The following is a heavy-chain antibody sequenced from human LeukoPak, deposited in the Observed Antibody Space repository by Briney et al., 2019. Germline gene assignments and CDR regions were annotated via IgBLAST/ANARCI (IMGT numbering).Heavy chain of an antibody. CDR1: GFTFSSYA. D-gene: IGHD2-2*01. Sequence: GGSLRLSCAASGFTFSSYAMHWVRQAPGKGLEWVAVISYDGNNKYYADSVKGRFTISRDNAKNSLYLQMNSLRAEDTAVYYCARDIRDPAAPSYYYYYGMDVWGQGTTVTVSS. CDR3: ARDIRDPAAPSYYYYYGMDV. V-gene: IGHV3-30*04. J-gene: IGHJ6*02. CDR2: ISYDGNNK.